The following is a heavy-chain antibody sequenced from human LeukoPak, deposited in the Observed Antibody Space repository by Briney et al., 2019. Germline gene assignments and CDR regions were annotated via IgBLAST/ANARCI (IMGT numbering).Heavy chain of an antibody. CDR2: ISASGSST. V-gene: IGHV3-23*01. CDR3: AKAPRFGARATEYYYYYMDV. CDR1: GFTFSSYS. J-gene: IGHJ6*03. Sequence: GGSLRLSCAASGFTFSSYSMNWVRQAPGKGLEWVSSISASGSSTFYADSVKGRFTISRDNSKNTLYLQMNSLRAEDTAVYYCAKAPRFGARATEYYYYYMDVWGKGTTVTVSS. D-gene: IGHD3-16*01.